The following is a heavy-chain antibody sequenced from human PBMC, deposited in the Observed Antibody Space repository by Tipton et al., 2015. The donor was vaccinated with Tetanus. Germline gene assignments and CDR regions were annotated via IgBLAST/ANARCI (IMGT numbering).Heavy chain of an antibody. J-gene: IGHJ4*02. Sequence: SLRLSCAASGFTFSSYAMHWVRQAPGKGLEWVSVIFSGGTTYYADSVKGRFTISRDNSKNTLYLQMNSLRAEDTAVYYCARERGDYGDYAPFDFWGQGTMVPVSS. D-gene: IGHD4-17*01. CDR3: ARERGDYGDYAPFDF. CDR1: GFTFSSYA. CDR2: IFSGGTT. V-gene: IGHV3-66*01.